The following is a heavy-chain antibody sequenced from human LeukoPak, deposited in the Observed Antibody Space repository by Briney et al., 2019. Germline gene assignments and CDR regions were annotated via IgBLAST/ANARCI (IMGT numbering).Heavy chain of an antibody. CDR1: GFTFRGYA. CDR2: ITCKSGNI. Sequence: GGSLRLSCAASGFTFRGYAMQWFRQAPGKGLDLFSYITCKSGNIFYEASVKGRFTISRDNAKDSLYLQMSSLRDEDTAVYYCARDSGYSYADDYWGQGTLVTVSS. V-gene: IGHV3-48*02. D-gene: IGHD5-18*01. J-gene: IGHJ4*02. CDR3: ARDSGYSYADDY.